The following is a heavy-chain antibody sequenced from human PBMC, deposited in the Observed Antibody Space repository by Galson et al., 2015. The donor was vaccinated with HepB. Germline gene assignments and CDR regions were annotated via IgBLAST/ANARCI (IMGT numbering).Heavy chain of an antibody. V-gene: IGHV3-15*07. CDR1: GFTFNNAW. D-gene: IGHD2-21*01. CDR2: IKSKTDGGTT. Sequence: SLRLSCAASGFTFNNAWMNWVRQAPGKGLEWVGRIKSKTDGGTTDYAAPVKGRFIISRDDSRNTLSLQMNSLKTEDTAVYYCTTDLYLVVANWGQGTLVTVSS. J-gene: IGHJ4*02. CDR3: TTDLYLVVAN.